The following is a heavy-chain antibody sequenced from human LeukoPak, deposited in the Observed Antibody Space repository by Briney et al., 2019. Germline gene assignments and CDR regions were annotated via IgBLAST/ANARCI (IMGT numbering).Heavy chain of an antibody. V-gene: IGHV1-8*01. Sequence: ASVKVSCKASGYTFTSYDINRVRQATGQGLEWMGWMNPNSGNTGYAQKFQGRVTMTRNTSISTAYMELSSLRSEDTAVYYCARVSPVDNILTGYYFWAEVFFDYWGQGTLVTVSS. D-gene: IGHD3-9*01. J-gene: IGHJ4*02. CDR3: ARVSPVDNILTGYYFWAEVFFDY. CDR2: MNPNSGNT. CDR1: GYTFTSYD.